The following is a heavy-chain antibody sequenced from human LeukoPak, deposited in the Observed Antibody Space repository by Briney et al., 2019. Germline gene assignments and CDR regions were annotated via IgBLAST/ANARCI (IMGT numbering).Heavy chain of an antibody. V-gene: IGHV1-24*01. D-gene: IGHD2-2*01. J-gene: IGHJ6*02. CDR1: GYTLTELS. CDR2: FDPEDGET. Sequence: ASVKVSCKVSGYTLTELSMHWVRQAPGKGLEWMGGFDPEDGETIYAQKLQGRVTMTTDTSTSTAYMELRSLRSDDTAVYYCARDIVVVPAAIAQGSYYYYYGMDVWGQGTTVTVSS. CDR3: ARDIVVVPAAIAQGSYYYYYGMDV.